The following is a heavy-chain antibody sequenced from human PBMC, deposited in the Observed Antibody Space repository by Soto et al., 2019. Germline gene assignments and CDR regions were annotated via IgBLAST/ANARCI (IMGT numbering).Heavy chain of an antibody. CDR2: IYSSGST. Sequence: WTWIRQPPGKGLEWIGSIYSSGSTYYNPSLKSRLTISLDTSKNQFSLNLSSVTAADTAVYYCARDQGSGYFLWGQGTLVTVSS. CDR3: ARDQGSGYFL. J-gene: IGHJ4*02. V-gene: IGHV4-31*02. D-gene: IGHD3-3*01.